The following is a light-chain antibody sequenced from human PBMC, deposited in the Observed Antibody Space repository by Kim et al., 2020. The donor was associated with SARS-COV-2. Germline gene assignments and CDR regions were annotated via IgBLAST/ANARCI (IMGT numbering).Light chain of an antibody. V-gene: IGLV3-1*01. CDR3: QAWDRSTGI. Sequence: SVSPGQTVSIACSGERLGDKYAFWYQQKSGQSPVLVIYQGGKRPSGIPARFSGFLSGNTATLTISGTQPMDEADYYCQAWDRSTGIFGGGTKLTVL. J-gene: IGLJ2*01. CDR1: RLGDKY. CDR2: QGG.